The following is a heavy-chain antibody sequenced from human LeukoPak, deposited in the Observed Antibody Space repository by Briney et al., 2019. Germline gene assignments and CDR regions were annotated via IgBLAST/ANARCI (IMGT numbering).Heavy chain of an antibody. CDR2: INGDGSNS. CDR3: ARTSPTSHFDF. V-gene: IGHV3-74*01. D-gene: IGHD3-16*01. CDR1: GFTFATYW. J-gene: IGHJ4*02. Sequence: GGSLRLSCVASGFTFATYWMHWVRQAPGKGLVWVSRINGDGSNSNYADSVKGRFTISRDNARNTLYLQMNGLRAEDTALYYCARTSPTSHFDFWGQGTLVTVSS.